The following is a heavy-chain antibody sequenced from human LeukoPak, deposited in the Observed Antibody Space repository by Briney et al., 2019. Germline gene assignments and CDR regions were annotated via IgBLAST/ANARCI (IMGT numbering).Heavy chain of an antibody. V-gene: IGHV3-21*01. J-gene: IGHJ4*02. CDR3: ARGYYYDSSVAY. Sequence: GSLRLSCAASGFTFSTFGFNWVRQAPGKGLEWVSSISHSSIYISYADSVKGRFTISRDNARNSVYLQMDSLRVEDTAVYYCARGYYYDSSVAYWGQGTLVTVSS. CDR2: ISHSSIYI. D-gene: IGHD3-22*01. CDR1: GFTFSTFG.